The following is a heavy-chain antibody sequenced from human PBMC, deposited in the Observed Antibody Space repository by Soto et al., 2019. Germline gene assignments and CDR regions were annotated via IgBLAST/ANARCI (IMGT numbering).Heavy chain of an antibody. CDR1: GASIDSTSW. D-gene: IGHD3-22*01. CDR3: ASHYYDDSTDYYYGMDV. Sequence: PSETLSLTCAVSGASIDSTSWWSWVRQPPGKGLEWIGEVYHSGSTNYNPSFKSRVTISVDKSKNHFSLKLTSVTAADTAVYYCASHYYDDSTDYYYGMDVWGQGTTVTVS. CDR2: VYHSGST. J-gene: IGHJ6*02. V-gene: IGHV4-4*02.